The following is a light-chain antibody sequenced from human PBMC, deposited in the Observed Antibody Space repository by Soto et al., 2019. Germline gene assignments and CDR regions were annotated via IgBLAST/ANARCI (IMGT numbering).Light chain of an antibody. CDR1: QSVSTNY. J-gene: IGKJ3*01. V-gene: IGKV3-20*01. CDR3: HQYGSTPFT. CDR2: GAS. Sequence: EIVLTQSPGTLSLSPGDRATLSCRASQSVSTNYLAWYQQNLGQAPRLLIYGASSRATGIPDRFSGNGSGTAFTLTISRLEPEDFAVFYFHQYGSTPFTFGPGTKVDIK.